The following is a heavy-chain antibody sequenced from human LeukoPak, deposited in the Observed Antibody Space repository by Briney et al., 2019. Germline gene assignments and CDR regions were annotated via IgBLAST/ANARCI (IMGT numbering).Heavy chain of an antibody. CDR1: GGSFSGYY. CDR3: ARRASSGYFIKLDH. J-gene: IGHJ4*02. V-gene: IGHV4-34*01. D-gene: IGHD3-22*01. Sequence: SETLSLTCAVYGGSFSGYYWSWIRQPPGKGLEWIGEINHSGSTNYNPSLKSRVTISVDTSKNQFSLKLSSVTAADTAVYYCARRASSGYFIKLDHWGQGTLVTVSS. CDR2: INHSGST.